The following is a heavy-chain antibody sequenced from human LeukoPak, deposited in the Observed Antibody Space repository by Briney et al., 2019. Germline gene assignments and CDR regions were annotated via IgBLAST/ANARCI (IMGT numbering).Heavy chain of an antibody. V-gene: IGHV1-2*02. CDR1: GYTFTSYG. D-gene: IGHD5-12*01. CDR2: INPNSGGT. Sequence: ASVKVSCKASGYTFTSYGITWVRQAPGQGLEWMGWINPNSGGTNYAQKFQGRVTMTRDTSISTAYMELSRLRSDDTAVYYCASGYSGYDSAYWGQGTLVTVSS. J-gene: IGHJ4*02. CDR3: ASGYSGYDSAY.